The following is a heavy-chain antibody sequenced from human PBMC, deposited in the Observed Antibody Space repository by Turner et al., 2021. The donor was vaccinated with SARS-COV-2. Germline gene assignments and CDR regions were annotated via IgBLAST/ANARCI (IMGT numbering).Heavy chain of an antibody. V-gene: IGHV3-30*03. CDR3: ARGLGGNYYYMDV. CDR2: ISYDGSKK. Sequence: QVQLVESGGGVVQPGRSLRLSCAASGFTFSSYGMHWVRQAPGKGRGWVAVISYDGSKKSYADSEKGRFTITKDNSKNTLYLQMNSLRTEDPAVYYCARGLGGNYYYMDVWGKGTTVTVSS. J-gene: IGHJ6*03. D-gene: IGHD3-16*01. CDR1: GFTFSSYG.